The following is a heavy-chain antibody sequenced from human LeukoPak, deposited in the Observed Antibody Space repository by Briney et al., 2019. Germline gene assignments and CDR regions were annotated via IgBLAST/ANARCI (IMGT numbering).Heavy chain of an antibody. J-gene: IGHJ2*01. CDR2: IYSGATT. D-gene: IGHD3-3*02. CDR1: GFTISTYY. V-gene: IGHV3-53*01. Sequence: GGSLRLSCAASGFTISTYYMNWVRQAPGKGLEWVSIIYSGATTYSADSVKGRFTISRDSSKNPVSLQMSSLRAEDRAVYFCARVGDHFHWNLDLWGRGTLVTVST. CDR3: ARVGDHFHWNLDL.